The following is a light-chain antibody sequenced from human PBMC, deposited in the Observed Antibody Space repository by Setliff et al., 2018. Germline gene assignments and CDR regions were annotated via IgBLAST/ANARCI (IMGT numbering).Light chain of an antibody. CDR2: DVS. CDR3: SSYRSGRDLRV. Sequence: QSALAQPASVSGSPGQSITISCSGTSSDVGRYDYVSWYQQHPGEAPKLLIYDVSNRPSGVSNRFSGSKSGDTASLTISGLQAEDEADYYCSSYRSGRDLRVFGTGTKVTVL. J-gene: IGLJ1*01. CDR1: SSDVGRYDY. V-gene: IGLV2-14*03.